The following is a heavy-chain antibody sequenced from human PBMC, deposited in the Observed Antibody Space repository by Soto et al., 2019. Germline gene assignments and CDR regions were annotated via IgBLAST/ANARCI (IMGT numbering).Heavy chain of an antibody. CDR1: GFTFSRSD. V-gene: IGHV3-23*01. CDR2: INGGRT. D-gene: IGHD6-19*01. J-gene: IGHJ5*02. CDR3: ATHGWDL. Sequence: EVQLLGSGGGLVQPGGSLRLSCAASGFTFSRSDMSWVRQAPGKGLEWVSAINGGRTFYGDSVEGRFTVSRDDSKDTLYLQMNSLRVDDTAIYYCATHGWDLWGQGTLLTVSS.